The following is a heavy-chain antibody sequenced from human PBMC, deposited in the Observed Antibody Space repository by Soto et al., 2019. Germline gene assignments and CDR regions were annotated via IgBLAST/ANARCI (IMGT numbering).Heavy chain of an antibody. Sequence: QVQLVESGGGVVQPGRSLRLSCAASGFTFSSYGMHWVRQAPGKGLEWVAVISYDGSNKYYADSVKGRFTISRDNSKNTLYLQMNSLRAEDTAVYYCAKDIAQSREDYWCQGTLVTVSS. J-gene: IGHJ4*02. CDR1: GFTFSSYG. CDR2: ISYDGSNK. D-gene: IGHD6-13*01. V-gene: IGHV3-30*18. CDR3: AKDIAQSREDY.